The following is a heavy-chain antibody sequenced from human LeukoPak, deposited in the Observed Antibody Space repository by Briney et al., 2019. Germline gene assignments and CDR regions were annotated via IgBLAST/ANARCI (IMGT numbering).Heavy chain of an antibody. J-gene: IGHJ6*03. CDR1: GFSFSSYS. CDR3: ARLRVQQLASSYYMDV. CDR2: LYYGVNT. V-gene: IGHV4-39*01. D-gene: IGHD6-13*01. Sequence: GSLRLSCAASGFSFSSYSMNWVRQAPGKGLEWIGSLYYGVNTYYKPSLKSRVTISVDTSLNQFSLILTSVTAADTGVYYCARLRVQQLASSYYMDVWGKGTTVTVSS.